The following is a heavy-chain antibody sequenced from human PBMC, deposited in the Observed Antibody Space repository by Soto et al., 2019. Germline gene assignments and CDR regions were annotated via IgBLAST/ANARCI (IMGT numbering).Heavy chain of an antibody. Sequence: GASVKVSCKASGGTFSSYAISWVRQAPGQGLEWMGGIIPIFGTANYAQKFQGRVTITADKSTSTAYMELSSLRSEDTAVYYCARPRNYDILTGPPYNWFDPWGQGTLVTVSS. CDR2: IIPIFGTA. CDR1: GGTFSSYA. CDR3: ARPRNYDILTGPPYNWFDP. V-gene: IGHV1-69*06. D-gene: IGHD3-9*01. J-gene: IGHJ5*02.